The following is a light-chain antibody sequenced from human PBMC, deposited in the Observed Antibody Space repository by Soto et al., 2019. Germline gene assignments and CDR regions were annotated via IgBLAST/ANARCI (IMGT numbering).Light chain of an antibody. CDR1: QSVSSY. J-gene: IGKJ2*01. CDR3: QQRSNWPPYT. CDR2: DAS. V-gene: IGKV3-11*01. Sequence: EIVLTQSPGTLSLSPGERATLSCRASQSVSSYLAWYQQKPGQAPRLLIYDASNRATGIPARFSGSGSGTDFTLTISILEPEDFAVYYCQQRSNWPPYTFGQGTKLEIK.